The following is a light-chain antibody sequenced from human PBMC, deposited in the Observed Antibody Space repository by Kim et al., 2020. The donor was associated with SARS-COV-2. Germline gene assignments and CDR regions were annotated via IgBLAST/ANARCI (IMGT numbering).Light chain of an antibody. CDR2: SAS. Sequence: SASVGDTVSLTCRASQDIKYFLNWYQQRPGTAPKLVIHSASTLQSGVPSRFTGSGSGTDFTLTITSLQPEDFATYYCQQSYNNPYTFGQGTKLEI. CDR1: QDIKYF. V-gene: IGKV1-39*01. CDR3: QQSYNNPYT. J-gene: IGKJ2*01.